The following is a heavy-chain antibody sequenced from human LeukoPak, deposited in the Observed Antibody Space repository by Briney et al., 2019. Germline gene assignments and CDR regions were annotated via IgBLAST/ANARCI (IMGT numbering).Heavy chain of an antibody. CDR3: VRDHNYAFDY. CDR1: GFTFSSYS. CDR2: FNNVDKTT. V-gene: IGHV3-48*01. Sequence: GGSLRLSCAASGFTFSSYSMNWVRQAPGKGPEWVSYFNNVDKTTQYADSVKGRFTISSDNAKNSLYLQMNSLRAEDTAVYFCVRDHNYAFDYRGQGTLVTVSS. J-gene: IGHJ4*02. D-gene: IGHD5-18*01.